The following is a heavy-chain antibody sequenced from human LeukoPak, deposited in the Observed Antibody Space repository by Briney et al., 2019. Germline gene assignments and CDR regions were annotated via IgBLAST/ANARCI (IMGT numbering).Heavy chain of an antibody. Sequence: PGGSLRLSCVASGFTFSSYAMHWVRQAPGKGLEWVAVISFDGSNKYYADSGKGRFTISRDNSKNTLYLQVSAEDTAIYYSARGYASTSQLDPWGQGTLVTVSS. V-gene: IGHV3-30*03. CDR1: GFTFSSYA. J-gene: IGHJ5*02. CDR3: ARGYASTSQLDP. CDR2: ISFDGSNK. D-gene: IGHD6-13*01.